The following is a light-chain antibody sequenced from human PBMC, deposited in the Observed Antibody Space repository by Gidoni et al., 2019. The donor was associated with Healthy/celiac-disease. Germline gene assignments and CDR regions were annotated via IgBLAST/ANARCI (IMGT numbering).Light chain of an antibody. Sequence: QSVLTQPPSASGTPGQRVTISCSGSSSNIGSNTVNWYQQLPGPAPKLLIYSNNQRPSGVPDRFSGSKSGTSASLAISGLQSEDEADYYCAAWDDSLNGPLFGGGTKLTV. CDR2: SNN. J-gene: IGLJ2*01. CDR3: AAWDDSLNGPL. V-gene: IGLV1-44*01. CDR1: SSNIGSNT.